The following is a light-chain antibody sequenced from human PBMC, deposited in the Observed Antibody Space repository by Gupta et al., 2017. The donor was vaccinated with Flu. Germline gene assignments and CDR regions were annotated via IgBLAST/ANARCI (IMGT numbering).Light chain of an antibody. CDR1: QRISSGY. Sequence: EIVLTQSPGTLSLSPGESATLSCRASQRISSGYLAWYQQRPGQAPSLLIYNASSRAAGIPDRISGSDSGTDFSLTISRLEPEDFGLYYCQQYDSSPQTFGPRTRVDIK. CDR2: NAS. J-gene: IGKJ3*01. V-gene: IGKV3-20*01. CDR3: QQYDSSPQT.